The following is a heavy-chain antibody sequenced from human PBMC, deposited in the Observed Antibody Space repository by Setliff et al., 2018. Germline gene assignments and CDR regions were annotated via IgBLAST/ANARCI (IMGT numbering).Heavy chain of an antibody. CDR1: GFTFSSYW. CDR3: AKGYCSSTSCYVDY. V-gene: IGHV3-7*03. Sequence: GGSLRLSCAASGFTFSSYWMSWVRQAPGKGLEWVANIKQDGSEKYYVDSVMGRFTISRDNAKNTLYLQMNSLRAEDMALYYCAKGYCSSTSCYVDYWGQGTLVTVSS. D-gene: IGHD2-2*01. CDR2: IKQDGSEK. J-gene: IGHJ4*02.